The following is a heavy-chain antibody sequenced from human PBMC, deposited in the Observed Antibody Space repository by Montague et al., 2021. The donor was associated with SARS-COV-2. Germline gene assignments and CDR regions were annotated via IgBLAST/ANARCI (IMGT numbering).Heavy chain of an antibody. Sequence: SETLSLTCSVSGGSINNYFWGWIWQSPGKGLEWVCYMHSTGVTAYNPSLKSRVIISVDTSKTQIPLKLSSVSAADTALYYCARAVVGAKTATIESWGQGTLVTVSS. CDR3: ARAVVGAKTATIES. CDR1: GGSINNYF. D-gene: IGHD2-15*01. J-gene: IGHJ4*02. CDR2: MHSTGVT. V-gene: IGHV4-59*01.